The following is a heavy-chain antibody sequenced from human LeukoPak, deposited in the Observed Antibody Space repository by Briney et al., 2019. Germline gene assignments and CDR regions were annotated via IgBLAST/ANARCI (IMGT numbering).Heavy chain of an antibody. CDR3: TRDLAPYSSSWDSSYYFDY. D-gene: IGHD6-13*01. J-gene: IGHJ4*02. CDR1: GFTFNSCA. Sequence: QAGGSLRLSCAASGFTFNSCAMHWIRQAPGKGLEWVAVISYDGTNKNYADSVKGRFTISRDNSKNTLYLQMNSLRAEDTAVYYCTRDLAPYSSSWDSSYYFDYWGQGTLVTVSS. V-gene: IGHV3-30-3*01. CDR2: ISYDGTNK.